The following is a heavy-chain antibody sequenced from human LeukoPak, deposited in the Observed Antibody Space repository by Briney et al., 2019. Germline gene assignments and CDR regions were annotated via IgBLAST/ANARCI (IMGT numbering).Heavy chain of an antibody. Sequence: PSETLSLTCTVSGGSISSSSYYWGWIRQPPGKGLEWIGSIYYSGSTYYNPSLKSRVTISVDTSKNQFSLKLSSVTAADTAVYYCARQSSHSSTTSNYFDYWGQGTLVTVSS. CDR1: GGSISSSSYY. D-gene: IGHD6-13*01. CDR2: IYYSGST. CDR3: ARQSSHSSTTSNYFDY. V-gene: IGHV4-39*01. J-gene: IGHJ4*02.